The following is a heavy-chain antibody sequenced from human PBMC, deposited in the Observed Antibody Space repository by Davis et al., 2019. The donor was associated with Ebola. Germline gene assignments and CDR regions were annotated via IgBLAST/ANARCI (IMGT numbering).Heavy chain of an antibody. CDR3: TSGGKVDY. CDR2: IRSKANSYAT. CDR1: GFIFSSYE. V-gene: IGHV3-73*01. D-gene: IGHD1-26*01. J-gene: IGHJ4*02. Sequence: GGSLRLFCAASGFIFSSYEMNWVRQASGKGLEWVGRIRSKANSYATAYAASVKGRFTISRDDSKNTAYLQMNSLKTEDTAVYYCTSGGKVDYWGQGTLVTVSS.